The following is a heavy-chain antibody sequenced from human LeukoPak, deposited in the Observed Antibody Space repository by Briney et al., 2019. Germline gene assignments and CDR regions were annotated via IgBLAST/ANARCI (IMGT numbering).Heavy chain of an antibody. V-gene: IGHV3-74*01. Sequence: PGGSLRLSCAVSGFSFSTHWMHWVRQAPGKGLVYVAQIKSDGSATAYADSVKGRFTISRDNAKNTLYLEMSSLRAEDTAVYYCGSLTVVARDHWGQGTLVTVSS. CDR1: GFSFSTHW. D-gene: IGHD3-22*01. CDR3: GSLTVVARDH. CDR2: IKSDGSAT. J-gene: IGHJ4*02.